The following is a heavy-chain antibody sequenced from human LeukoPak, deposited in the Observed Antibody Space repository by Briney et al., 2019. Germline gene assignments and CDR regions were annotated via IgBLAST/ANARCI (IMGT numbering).Heavy chain of an antibody. D-gene: IGHD6-13*01. CDR2: IYHSGST. V-gene: IGHV4-39*07. CDR1: GGSISSGSYY. Sequence: SQTLSLTCTVSGGSISSGSYYWGWIRQPPGKGLEWIGSIYHSGSTYYNPSLKSRVTISVDTSKNQFSLKLSSVTAADTAVYYCARVYTGSSWDYYYYMDVWGKGTTVTVSS. J-gene: IGHJ6*03. CDR3: ARVYTGSSWDYYYYMDV.